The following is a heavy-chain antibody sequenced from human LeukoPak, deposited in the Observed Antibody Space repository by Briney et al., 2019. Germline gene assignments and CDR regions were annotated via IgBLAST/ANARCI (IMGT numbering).Heavy chain of an antibody. CDR2: VSPDGSST. CDR3: ARTGGTNRGIDY. J-gene: IGHJ4*02. V-gene: IGHV3-74*01. Sequence: GGSLRLSCTTSGFTFSSYLMYWVRQAPGKGLVWVARVSPDGSSTTYADSVKGRFTISRDNAKNTLFLQMSSLRAEDTAVYYCARTGGTNRGIDYWGQGSLVTVSS. D-gene: IGHD1-14*01. CDR1: GFTFSSYL.